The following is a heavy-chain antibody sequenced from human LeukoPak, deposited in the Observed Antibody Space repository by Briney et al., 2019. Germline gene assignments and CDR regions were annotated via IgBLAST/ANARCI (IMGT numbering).Heavy chain of an antibody. Sequence: GGSLRLSCAASGFTFDDYAMHWVRQAPGKGLEWVSGISWNSGSIGYADSVKGRFTISRDNAKNSLYLRMNSLRAEDTALYYCAKDGSRITMVRGVMNPFFDYWGQGTLVTVSS. J-gene: IGHJ4*02. CDR3: AKDGSRITMVRGVMNPFFDY. D-gene: IGHD3-10*01. CDR2: ISWNSGSI. V-gene: IGHV3-9*01. CDR1: GFTFDDYA.